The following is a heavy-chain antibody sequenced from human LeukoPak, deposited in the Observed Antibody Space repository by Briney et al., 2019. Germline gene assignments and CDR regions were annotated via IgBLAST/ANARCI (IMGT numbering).Heavy chain of an antibody. Sequence: SVKVSCKASGGTFSSYAISWVRQAPGQGLEWMGRIIPIFGIANYTQKFQGRVTITADKSTSTAYMELSSLRSEDTAVYYCARGAYYYDSSGYPNWFDPWGQGTLVTVSS. V-gene: IGHV1-69*04. CDR3: ARGAYYYDSSGYPNWFDP. CDR2: IIPIFGIA. J-gene: IGHJ5*02. CDR1: GGTFSSYA. D-gene: IGHD3-22*01.